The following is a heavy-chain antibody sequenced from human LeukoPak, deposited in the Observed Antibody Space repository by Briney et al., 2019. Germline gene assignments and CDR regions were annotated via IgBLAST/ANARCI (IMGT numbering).Heavy chain of an antibody. D-gene: IGHD6-6*01. V-gene: IGHV4-4*09. CDR2: IYTSGST. CDR1: GGSISSYY. J-gene: IGHJ4*02. Sequence: SETLSLTCTVSGGSISSYYWSWIRQPPGKGLEWIGYIYTSGSTNYNPSLKSRVTISVDTSKNQFSLKLSSVTAADTAVYYCARQYSSSSSSDYWGRGTLVTVSS. CDR3: ARQYSSSSSSDY.